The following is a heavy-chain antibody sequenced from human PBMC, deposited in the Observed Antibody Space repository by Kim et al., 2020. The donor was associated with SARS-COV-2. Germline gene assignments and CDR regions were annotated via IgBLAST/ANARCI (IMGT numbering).Heavy chain of an antibody. CDR1: GYTFTSYG. CDR2: ISAYNGNT. Sequence: ASVKVSCKASGYTFTSYGISWVRQAPGQGLEWMGWISAYNGNTNYAQKLQGRVTMTTDTSTSTAYMELRSLRSDDTAVYYCARVVSGAGYSSGWYTNWGQGTLVTVSS. J-gene: IGHJ4*02. CDR3: ARVVSGAGYSSGWYTN. D-gene: IGHD6-19*01. V-gene: IGHV1-18*04.